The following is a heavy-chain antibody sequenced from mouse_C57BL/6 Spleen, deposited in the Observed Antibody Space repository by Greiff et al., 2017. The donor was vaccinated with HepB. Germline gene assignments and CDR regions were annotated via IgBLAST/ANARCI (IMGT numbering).Heavy chain of an antibody. V-gene: IGHV1-55*01. Sequence: VQLQQPGAELVKPGASVKMSCKASGYTFTSYWITWVKQRPGQGLEWIGDIYPGSGSTNYNEKFKSKATLTVDTSSSTAYMQLSSLTSEDSAVYYCARGLLFITTVGPDYWGQGTTLTVSS. CDR1: GYTFTSYW. CDR2: IYPGSGST. CDR3: ARGLLFITTVGPDY. D-gene: IGHD1-1*01. J-gene: IGHJ2*01.